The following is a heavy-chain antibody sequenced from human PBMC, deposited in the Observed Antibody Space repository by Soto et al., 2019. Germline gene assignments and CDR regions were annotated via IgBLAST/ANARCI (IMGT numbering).Heavy chain of an antibody. CDR3: VRMGFSGGGYPSYNYYGIDI. J-gene: IGHJ6*02. CDR1: GYSFTKYW. CDR2: IYPDESDT. Sequence: GESLKSSCEGSGYSFTKYWIGWVRQMPGKGLEWMAIIYPDESDTRYSPSFQGQVTISADKSISTAYLQWSSLKASDTAMYYCVRMGFSGGGYPSYNYYGIDIWGQGTTVTVS. D-gene: IGHD5-12*01. V-gene: IGHV5-51*01.